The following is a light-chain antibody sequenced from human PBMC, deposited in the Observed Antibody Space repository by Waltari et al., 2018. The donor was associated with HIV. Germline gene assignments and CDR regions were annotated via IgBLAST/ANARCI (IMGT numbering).Light chain of an antibody. CDR1: NSNVGSNS. CDR3: AVWDDSVSGEVV. Sequence: QSVLTQPPSASGTPGQRVTISCSGRNSNVGSNSVNWYRQVPGTAPKVLIYNNNHRPSGVPDRFSGAKSGNPASLAISGRRAEDEADYYCAVWDDSVSGEVVFGGGTKLTVL. CDR2: NNN. V-gene: IGLV1-44*01. J-gene: IGLJ2*01.